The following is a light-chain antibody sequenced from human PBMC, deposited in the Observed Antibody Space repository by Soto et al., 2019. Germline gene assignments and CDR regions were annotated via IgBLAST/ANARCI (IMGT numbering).Light chain of an antibody. CDR1: QSISVW. CDR2: KAS. Sequence: DIQMTQSPSTLSASVGDRVTITCRASQSISVWLAWYQQKPGKALKLLTYKASTLKSGVPSRFSGSGSGTEFTLTISSLQPDDFATYYCQHYNSYSEAFGQGTKVDNK. J-gene: IGKJ1*01. V-gene: IGKV1-5*03. CDR3: QHYNSYSEA.